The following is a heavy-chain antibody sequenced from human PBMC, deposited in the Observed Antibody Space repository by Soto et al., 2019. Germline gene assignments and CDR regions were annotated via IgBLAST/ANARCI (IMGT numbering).Heavy chain of an antibody. CDR2: ISGGGGS. Sequence: GSLRLSCAASGFTFSNYALNWVRHAPGKGLEWVSGISGGGGSHYTDSVKGRFTISRDNSKSTVFLQMNSLRAEDTAVYFCTKGSHYDILTAYHAFDFWGPGTLVTVSS. CDR1: GFTFSNYA. V-gene: IGHV3-23*01. J-gene: IGHJ4*02. CDR3: TKGSHYDILTAYHAFDF. D-gene: IGHD3-9*01.